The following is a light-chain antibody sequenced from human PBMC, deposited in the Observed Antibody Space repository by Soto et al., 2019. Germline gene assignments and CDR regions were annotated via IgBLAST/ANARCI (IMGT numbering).Light chain of an antibody. V-gene: IGKV4-1*01. CDR1: QSVLYSSNNENY. CDR2: WVF. J-gene: IGKJ2*01. Sequence: DIVMTQSPDSLTVSLGERATINCKSSQSVLYSSNNENYLAWYQQKPGQPPKLLIYWVFTRESGVPDRFSGSGSGTDFTLTISSLQAEDVAVYYCQQYYSTPYTFGQGTKLEIK. CDR3: QQYYSTPYT.